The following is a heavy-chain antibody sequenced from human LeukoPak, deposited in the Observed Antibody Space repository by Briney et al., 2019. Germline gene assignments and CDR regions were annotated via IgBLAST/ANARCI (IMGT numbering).Heavy chain of an antibody. CDR2: ISAYNGNT. D-gene: IGHD5-12*01. Sequence: AASVKVSCKASGYTFTSYGISWVRQAPGQGLEWMGWISAYNGNTNYAQKLQGRVTMTTDTSTSTAYMELRSLRSDDTAVYYCARATTNSLYYYYYYMDVWGKGTTVTISS. J-gene: IGHJ6*03. CDR3: ARATTNSLYYYYYYMDV. V-gene: IGHV1-18*01. CDR1: GYTFTSYG.